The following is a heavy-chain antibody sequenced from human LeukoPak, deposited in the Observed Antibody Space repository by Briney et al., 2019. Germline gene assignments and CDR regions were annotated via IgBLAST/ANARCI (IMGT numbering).Heavy chain of an antibody. CDR2: IWYDGSNK. V-gene: IGHV3-33*01. J-gene: IGHJ5*02. CDR1: GFTFSSYG. Sequence: PGGSLRLSCAASGFTFSSYGMLWVRQAPGKGLEWVSVIWYDGSNKYYADSVKGRFTISRDNSKNTLYLQMNSLRAEDTAVYYCARLGFDPWGQGTLVTVSS. CDR3: ARLGFDP.